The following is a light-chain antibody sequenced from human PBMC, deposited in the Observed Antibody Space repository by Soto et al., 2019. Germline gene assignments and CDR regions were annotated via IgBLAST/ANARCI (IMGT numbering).Light chain of an antibody. V-gene: IGLV2-14*01. Sequence: QSVLTQPASVSGSPGQSITISCTGTSSDVGGYNYVSWYQQHPGKAPKIIIYEVTNRPSGVSNRFSGSKSGNTASLTISGLQAEDDADYYCSSYAGSNTYVFGTGTKVTVL. J-gene: IGLJ1*01. CDR3: SSYAGSNTYV. CDR2: EVT. CDR1: SSDVGGYNY.